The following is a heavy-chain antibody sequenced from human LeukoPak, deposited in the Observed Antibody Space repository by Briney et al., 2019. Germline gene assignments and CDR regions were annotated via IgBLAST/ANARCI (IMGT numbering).Heavy chain of an antibody. Sequence: PGGSLRLSCAGSGFTIGSYWMSWVRQAPGKGLERVANIRQDGSEKYYVDSVKGRLTISRDNAKNSLYLQMNSLRAEDTGIYYCARAGYYGVDAFVLWGQGTMVTVSS. D-gene: IGHD2/OR15-2a*01. CDR1: GFTIGSYW. V-gene: IGHV3-7*01. J-gene: IGHJ3*01. CDR2: IRQDGSEK. CDR3: ARAGYYGVDAFVL.